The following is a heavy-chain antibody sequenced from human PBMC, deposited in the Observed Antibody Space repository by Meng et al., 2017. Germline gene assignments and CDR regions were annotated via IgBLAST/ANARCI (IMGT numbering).Heavy chain of an antibody. V-gene: IGHV1-2*02. Sequence: ASVKVSCKASGYTFTGYYMHWVRQAPGQGLEWMGWINPNSGGTNYAQKFQGRVTMTRDTSISTAYMELGRLRSDDTAVYYCARVVAVAGTVDYWGQGTLVTVSS. J-gene: IGHJ4*02. CDR1: GYTFTGYY. D-gene: IGHD6-19*01. CDR2: INPNSGGT. CDR3: ARVVAVAGTVDY.